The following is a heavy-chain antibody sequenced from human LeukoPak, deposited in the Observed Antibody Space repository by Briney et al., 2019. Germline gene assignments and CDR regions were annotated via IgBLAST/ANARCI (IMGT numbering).Heavy chain of an antibody. J-gene: IGHJ4*02. CDR2: VDYTGST. CDR1: AGSISTYY. CDR3: ARQGFTGAWSYWLDY. D-gene: IGHD6-19*01. V-gene: IGHV4-59*08. Sequence: SETLSLTCTVSAGSISTYYWSWIRQSPGKGLEWIGYVDYTGSTIYNPSVKSRVTISVDRSRNQFFLRLKSVTAEDTAVYYCARQGFTGAWSYWLDYWGQGILVTVSS.